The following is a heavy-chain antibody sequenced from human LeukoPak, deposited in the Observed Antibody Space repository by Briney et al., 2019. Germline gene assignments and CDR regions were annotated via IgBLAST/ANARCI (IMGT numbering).Heavy chain of an antibody. D-gene: IGHD1-26*01. J-gene: IGHJ4*02. V-gene: IGHV3-23*01. Sequence: GGSLRLSCAASGFNFTSYSMNWVRQAPGKGLEWVSTISGGGGSTYYADSVKGRFTISRDNSKNTLYLQVNSLRAEDTAVYYCAKGGKWDVTPFDYWGQGTLVTVSS. CDR3: AKGGKWDVTPFDY. CDR2: ISGGGGST. CDR1: GFNFTSYS.